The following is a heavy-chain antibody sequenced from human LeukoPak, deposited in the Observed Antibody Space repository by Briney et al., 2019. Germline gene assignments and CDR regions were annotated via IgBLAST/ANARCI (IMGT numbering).Heavy chain of an antibody. CDR2: ISSSGSTI. CDR1: GFTFSSYA. J-gene: IGHJ4*02. V-gene: IGHV3-48*04. Sequence: GGSLRLSCAASGFTFSSYAMSWVRQAPGKGLEWVSYISSSGSTIYYADSVKGRFTISRDNAKNSVYLQMNSLRAEDTAVYYCATGPSGYFFNYWGQGTLVTVSS. D-gene: IGHD2-8*02. CDR3: ATGPSGYFFNY.